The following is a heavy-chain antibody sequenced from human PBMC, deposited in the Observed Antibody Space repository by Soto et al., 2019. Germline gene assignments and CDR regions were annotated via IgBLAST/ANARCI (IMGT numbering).Heavy chain of an antibody. V-gene: IGHV3-23*01. CDR2: IIDSGAST. Sequence: EVQLLESGGGLVQPGGSLRLSCAASGFTFSSCAMGWVRQAPGKGLEWVSDIIDSGASTYYADSVKGRFTISRDNSTSTLYLQMNSLRAEDTALYYCAKGRSYYYYDGVDVWGQGTTVTVSS. CDR1: GFTFSSCA. J-gene: IGHJ6*02. CDR3: AKGRSYYYYDGVDV.